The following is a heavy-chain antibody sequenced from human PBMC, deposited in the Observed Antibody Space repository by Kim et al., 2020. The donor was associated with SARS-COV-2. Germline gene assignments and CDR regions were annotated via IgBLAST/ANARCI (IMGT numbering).Heavy chain of an antibody. D-gene: IGHD6-25*01. Sequence: EYTVSMNSRITITSDTSKNEFSLQLNPVTPDATAVYYCTRGRSPAAGVFDYWGQGTLVTVSS. V-gene: IGHV6-1*01. J-gene: IGHJ4*02. CDR3: TRGRSPAAGVFDY.